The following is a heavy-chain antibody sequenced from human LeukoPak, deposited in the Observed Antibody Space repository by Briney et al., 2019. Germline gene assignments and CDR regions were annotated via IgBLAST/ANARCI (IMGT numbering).Heavy chain of an antibody. CDR3: ARASRDGYNQNFDH. J-gene: IGHJ4*02. V-gene: IGHV5-51*01. CDR2: IYPGGSET. D-gene: IGHD5-24*01. CDR1: GYSFTSYW. Sequence: GESLKISCKGSGYSFTSYWNAWVRQRPGKGLEWMGIIYPGGSETRYDPSFQGQVTISADSSTSTAYLQWSSLRASDTAMYYCARASRDGYNQNFDHWGQGTLVTVSS.